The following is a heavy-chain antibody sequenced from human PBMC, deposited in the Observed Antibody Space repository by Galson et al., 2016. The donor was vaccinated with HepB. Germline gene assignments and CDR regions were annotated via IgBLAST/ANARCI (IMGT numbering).Heavy chain of an antibody. V-gene: IGHV3-23*01. CDR1: GFSFSSYA. Sequence: SLRLSCAASGFSFSSYAMSWVRQAPGKGLHWVSGIGGSGNKTYSADSVKGRFTISRDNSKNTVSLQMNSLRVDDTAVFYCAREASYVNVLDHWGQGTLVTVSS. CDR3: AREASYVNVLDH. J-gene: IGHJ4*02. D-gene: IGHD5-18*01. CDR2: IGGSGNKT.